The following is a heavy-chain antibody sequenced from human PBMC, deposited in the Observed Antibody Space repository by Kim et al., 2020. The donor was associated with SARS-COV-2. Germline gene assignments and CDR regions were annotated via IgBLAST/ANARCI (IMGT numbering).Heavy chain of an antibody. V-gene: IGHV4-30-2*05. CDR3: ARGDYYGSGSFDP. J-gene: IGHJ5*02. Sequence: NTSLKSRVTISVDTSKHQFSLKLSSVTAADTAVYYCARGDYYGSGSFDPWGQGTLVTVSS. D-gene: IGHD3-10*01.